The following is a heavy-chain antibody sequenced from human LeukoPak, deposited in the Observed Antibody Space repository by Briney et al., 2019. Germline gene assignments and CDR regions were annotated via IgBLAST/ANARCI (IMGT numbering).Heavy chain of an antibody. D-gene: IGHD6-19*01. V-gene: IGHV1-8*03. Sequence: ASVKVSCKASGYTFTSYDINWVRQATGQGLEWMGWMNPNSGNTGYAQKFQGRVTITRNTSISTAYMELRSLRSDDTAVYYCARDPQKYSSGWYDDYWGQGTLVTVSS. CDR2: MNPNSGNT. CDR3: ARDPQKYSSGWYDDY. CDR1: GYTFTSYD. J-gene: IGHJ4*02.